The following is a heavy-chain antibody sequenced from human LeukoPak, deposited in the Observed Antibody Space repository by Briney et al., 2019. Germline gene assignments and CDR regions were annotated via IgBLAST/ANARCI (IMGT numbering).Heavy chain of an antibody. J-gene: IGHJ4*02. CDR2: IYYSGST. Sequence: SETLSLTCTVSGGSISSYYWSWIRQPPGKGLGWIGYIYYSGSTSYNPSLKSRVTTSVDTSKNQFSLKLSSVTAADTAVYYCARPLTGTTLIFDYWGQGTLVTVSS. D-gene: IGHD1-7*01. CDR1: GGSISSYY. V-gene: IGHV4-59*01. CDR3: ARPLTGTTLIFDY.